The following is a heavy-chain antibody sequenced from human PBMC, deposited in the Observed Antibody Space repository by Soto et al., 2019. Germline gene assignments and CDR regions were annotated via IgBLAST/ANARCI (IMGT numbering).Heavy chain of an antibody. V-gene: IGHV4-31*03. D-gene: IGHD1-26*01. CDR1: GGSISSGGYY. CDR3: ARVSKRANDAFDI. CDR2: IYYSGST. Sequence: PSETLSLTCTVSGGSISSGGYYWSWIRQHPGKGLEWIGYIYYSGSTYYNPSLKSRVTISVDTSKNQFSLKLSSVTAADTAVYYCARVSKRANDAFDIWGQGTMATVSS. J-gene: IGHJ3*02.